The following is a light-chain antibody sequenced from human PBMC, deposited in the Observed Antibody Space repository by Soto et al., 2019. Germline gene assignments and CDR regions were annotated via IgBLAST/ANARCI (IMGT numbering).Light chain of an antibody. V-gene: IGLV1-40*01. Sequence: QSVLTQPPSVSGAPGQRVTISCTGSSSNIGAGYDVHWYQQLPGTAPKLLIYADNNRPSGVPERFSGSKSGTSASLAIPGLQAEDDAQYYCESYDSLSGPVVFGGGTKVTVL. CDR2: ADN. J-gene: IGLJ2*01. CDR3: ESYDSLSGPVV. CDR1: SSNIGAGYD.